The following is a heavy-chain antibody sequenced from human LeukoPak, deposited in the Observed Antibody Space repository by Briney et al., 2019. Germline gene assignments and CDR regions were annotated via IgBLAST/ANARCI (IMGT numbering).Heavy chain of an antibody. D-gene: IGHD2-2*01. CDR1: GFTFSSYG. V-gene: IGHV3-33*01. J-gene: IGHJ4*02. CDR2: IWYDGSNK. Sequence: GGSLRLSCAASGFTFSSYGMHWVRQAPGKGLEGVADIWYDGSNKYYADSVKGRFTISRDNSKNTLYLQMNSLRAEDTAVYYCARAYCSSTSCFLFDYWGQGTLVTVSS. CDR3: ARAYCSSTSCFLFDY.